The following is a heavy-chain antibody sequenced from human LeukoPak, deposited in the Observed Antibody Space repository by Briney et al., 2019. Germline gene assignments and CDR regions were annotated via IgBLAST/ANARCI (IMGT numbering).Heavy chain of an antibody. CDR1: GFTFSNAW. J-gene: IGHJ4*02. V-gene: IGHV3-15*01. CDR2: IKSKSDGGTR. D-gene: IGHD5-18*01. CDR3: TRHRGYTYGYDY. Sequence: GGSLILSCAASGFTFSNAWMSWVRQAPGKGLEWVGRIKSKSDGGTRDYAAPVKGRFTISREDSKTTVYLQMNSLKTEDTAVYYCTRHRGYTYGYDYWGQGTLVTVSS.